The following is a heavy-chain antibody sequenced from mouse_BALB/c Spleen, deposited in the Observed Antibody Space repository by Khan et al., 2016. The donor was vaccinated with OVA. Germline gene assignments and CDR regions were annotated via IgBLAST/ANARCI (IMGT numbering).Heavy chain of an antibody. Sequence: VQLQQSGAELVKPGASVKLSCTASGFNIHDTYIHWVKQRPKQGLEWIGMIDPATRNITYDPKFQDKATIIPDTSSNTTYLHHSSLTSEDTAVYYCDRTEIHDYGSDAMDYGGQGTSVTVAS. CDR3: DRTEIHDYGSDAMDY. CDR2: IDPATRNI. D-gene: IGHD1-2*01. J-gene: IGHJ4*01. CDR1: GFNIHDTY. V-gene: IGHV14-3*02.